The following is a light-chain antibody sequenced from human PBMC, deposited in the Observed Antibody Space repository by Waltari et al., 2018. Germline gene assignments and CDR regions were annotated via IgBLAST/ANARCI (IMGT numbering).Light chain of an antibody. Sequence: DIQMTQSPSTLSASVGDRVTITCRASQSIGSWLAWYQHKPGKAPNLLIYAASSLQSGVPSRFSGSGSGTEFTLTISSLQPDDFATYYCQQYNSSSNTFGQGTKLEI. CDR3: QQYNSSSNT. CDR1: QSIGSW. J-gene: IGKJ2*01. CDR2: AAS. V-gene: IGKV1-5*01.